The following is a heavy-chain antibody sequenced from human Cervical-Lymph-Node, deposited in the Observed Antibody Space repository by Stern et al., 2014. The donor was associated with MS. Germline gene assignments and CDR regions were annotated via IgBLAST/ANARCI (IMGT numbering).Heavy chain of an antibody. CDR1: AYTFTSFD. Sequence: QLVQSVDEVKKPGASVKVSCKAPAYTFTSFDINWVRQATGQGLEWMGWMNPKSGNTGYAQKFQGRVTMTRNTSISTAYMELSSLRSEDTAVYYCVRGGYSYGFPFDYWGQGTLVTVSS. J-gene: IGHJ4*02. CDR3: VRGGYSYGFPFDY. V-gene: IGHV1-8*01. D-gene: IGHD5-12*01. CDR2: MNPKSGNT.